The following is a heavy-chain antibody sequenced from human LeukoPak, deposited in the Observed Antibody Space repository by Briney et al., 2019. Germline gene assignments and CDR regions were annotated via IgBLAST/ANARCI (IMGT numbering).Heavy chain of an antibody. CDR1: GGSISSSSYY. Sequence: SETLSLTCTVSGGSISSSSYYWGWIRQPPGKGLEWIGSIYYSGSTYHNPSLKSRVTISVDTSKNQFSLKLSSVTAADTAVYYCVREGWQWLVHAFEIWGRGTMVTVSS. D-gene: IGHD6-19*01. CDR2: IYYSGST. J-gene: IGHJ3*02. V-gene: IGHV4-39*07. CDR3: VREGWQWLVHAFEI.